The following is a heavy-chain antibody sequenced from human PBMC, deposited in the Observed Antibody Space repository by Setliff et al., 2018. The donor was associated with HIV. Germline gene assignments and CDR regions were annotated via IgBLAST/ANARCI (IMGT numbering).Heavy chain of an antibody. CDR2: ISAYNGNT. CDR1: GYTFTSYG. CDR3: ARLVAAAGKTGWFDP. J-gene: IGHJ5*02. Sequence: ASVKVSFKASGYTFTSYGISWVRQAPGQGLEWMGWISAYNGNTYYAQKLQGRVTMTTDTSTSTAYMELRSLRSDDTAVYYCARLVAAAGKTGWFDPWGQGTLVTVSS. D-gene: IGHD6-13*01. V-gene: IGHV1-18*01.